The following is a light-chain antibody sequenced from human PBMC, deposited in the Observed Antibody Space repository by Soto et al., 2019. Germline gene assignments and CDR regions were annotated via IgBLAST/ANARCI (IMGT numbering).Light chain of an antibody. CDR1: QSVSSSY. CDR2: GAS. Sequence: ESVSTQSPGTLSLYPGERATLYCRASQSVSSSYLAWYQQKPGQAPRLLIYGASSRATGIPDRFSGSGSGTDFTLTISRLEPEDFAVYYCQQYGSSPGFGQGTKM. CDR3: QQYGSSPG. J-gene: IGKJ1*01. V-gene: IGKV3-20*01.